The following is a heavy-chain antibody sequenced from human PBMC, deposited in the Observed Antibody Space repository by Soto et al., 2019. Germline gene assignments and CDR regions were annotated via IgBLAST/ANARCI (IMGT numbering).Heavy chain of an antibody. V-gene: IGHV4-39*01. D-gene: IGHD3-16*01. Sequence: SETLSLTCTVSGGSISSNSYYLDWIRQPPGKGLEWIGSMYYSWATYHNPSLQSRVTISVDTSKNQFSLHLSSVTAADTAVYYRARHAAYDSVWGKSDGSDYWAQGTMVTVSS. J-gene: IGHJ4*02. CDR2: MYYSWAT. CDR1: GGSISSNSYY. CDR3: ARHAAYDSVWGKSDGSDY.